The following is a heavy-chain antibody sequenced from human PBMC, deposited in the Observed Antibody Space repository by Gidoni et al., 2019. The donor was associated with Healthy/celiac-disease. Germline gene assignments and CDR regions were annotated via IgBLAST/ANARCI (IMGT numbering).Heavy chain of an antibody. CDR3: ARAPGYSYGYEGAFDI. CDR2: ISSSSSYT. Sequence: QVPLVESGGGLVKSGGSLRLSGAACWLTFRAYYMSWIRQAPGKGLEWVSYISSSSSYTNYADSVKGRFTISRDNAKNSLYLQMNSLRAEDTAVYYCARAPGYSYGYEGAFDIWGQGTMVTVSS. CDR1: WLTFRAYY. D-gene: IGHD5-18*01. J-gene: IGHJ3*02. V-gene: IGHV3-11*05.